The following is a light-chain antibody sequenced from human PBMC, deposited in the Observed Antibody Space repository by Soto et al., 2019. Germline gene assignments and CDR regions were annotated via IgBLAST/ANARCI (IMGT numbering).Light chain of an antibody. V-gene: IGKV1-27*01. Sequence: DIQMTQSPSSLSASVGDRVTISCRASQGIANYLAWYQQKPGKVPERLIYAASTLHSGVPSRFSGSGSGTDFTLTISSLQPEDVASYYCQKYSSAHWTFGQGTKVEIK. CDR3: QKYSSAHWT. CDR2: AAS. J-gene: IGKJ1*01. CDR1: QGIANY.